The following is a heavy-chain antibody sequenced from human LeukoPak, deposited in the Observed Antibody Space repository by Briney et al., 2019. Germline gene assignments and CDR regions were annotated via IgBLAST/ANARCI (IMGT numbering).Heavy chain of an antibody. D-gene: IGHD2/OR15-2a*01. CDR2: ITISGSTI. CDR3: ARDFYYGYFDY. Sequence: PGGSLRLSCAASGFTFSSYWMHWVRQAPGKGLEWITYITISGSTIYYADSVKGRFTISRDNAKNSLYLQMNSLRAEDTAVYYCARDFYYGYFDYWGQGTLVTVSS. CDR1: GFTFSSYW. J-gene: IGHJ4*02. V-gene: IGHV3-48*04.